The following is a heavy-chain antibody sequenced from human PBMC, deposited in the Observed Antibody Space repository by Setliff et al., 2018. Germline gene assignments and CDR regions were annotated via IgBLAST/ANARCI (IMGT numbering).Heavy chain of an antibody. Sequence: GASVKVSCKASGYTFTNYAIHWVRQAPGQRLEWMGWINAGNGNTKYSQKFQGRITITRDTSASTAYMEMSSLRSEDTAVYYCARDREYCSRTSCYIDYWGQGALVTVSS. CDR2: INAGNGNT. V-gene: IGHV1-3*01. CDR1: GYTFTNYA. D-gene: IGHD2-2*02. J-gene: IGHJ4*02. CDR3: ARDREYCSRTSCYIDY.